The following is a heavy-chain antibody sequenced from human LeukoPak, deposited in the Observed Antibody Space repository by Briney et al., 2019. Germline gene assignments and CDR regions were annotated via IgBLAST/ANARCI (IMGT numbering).Heavy chain of an antibody. CDR2: IKSKTDGGTT. Sequence: GGSLRLSCAASGFTFSDHYMDWVRQAPGKGLEWVGRIKSKTDGGTTDYAAPVKGRFTISRDDSKNTLYLQMNSLKTEDTAVYYCTTKIVGAILDAFDIWGQGTMVTVSS. CDR1: GFTFSDHY. V-gene: IGHV3-15*01. D-gene: IGHD1-26*01. J-gene: IGHJ3*02. CDR3: TTKIVGAILDAFDI.